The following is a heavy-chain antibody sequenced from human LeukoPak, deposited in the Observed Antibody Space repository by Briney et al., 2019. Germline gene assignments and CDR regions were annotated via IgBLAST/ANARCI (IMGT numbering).Heavy chain of an antibody. CDR1: GGSISSYY. J-gene: IGHJ4*02. V-gene: IGHV4-59*01. D-gene: IGHD6-6*01. CDR2: IYYSGST. Sequence: PSETLSLTCTVSGGSISSYYWSWIRQPPGKGLEWIGYIYYSGSTNYNPSLKSRVTISVDTSKNQFSLKLSSVTAADTAVYYCARVSARRDYWGQGTLVTVSS. CDR3: ARVSARRDY.